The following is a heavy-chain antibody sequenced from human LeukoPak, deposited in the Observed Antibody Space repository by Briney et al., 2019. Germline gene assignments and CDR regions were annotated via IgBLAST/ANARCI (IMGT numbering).Heavy chain of an antibody. CDR3: ARVIRSGNYYFDY. Sequence: GGSLRLSCAASGFTVSLSYMSWVRQAPGRGLEWVSMIHSAGSTYYAESVRGRFTISRDNSKATLYLQMNSLKADDTAVYFCARVIRSGNYYFDYWGQGTLVTVSS. CDR2: IHSAGST. CDR1: GFTVSLSY. V-gene: IGHV3-53*01. J-gene: IGHJ4*02. D-gene: IGHD4-23*01.